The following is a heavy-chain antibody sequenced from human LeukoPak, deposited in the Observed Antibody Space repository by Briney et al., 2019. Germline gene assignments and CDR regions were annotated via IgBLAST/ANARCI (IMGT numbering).Heavy chain of an antibody. CDR2: IYSGGST. J-gene: IGHJ4*02. CDR3: AIGGYESIGYLLRN. V-gene: IGHV3-53*05. D-gene: IGHD3-22*01. CDR1: GFTVSSNY. Sequence: GGSLRLSCAASGFTVSSNYMSWVRQAPGKGLEWVSVIYSGGSTYYADSVKGRFTISRDNSKNTLYLQMNSLRAEDTAVYYCAIGGYESIGYLLRNWGREPWSPSPQ.